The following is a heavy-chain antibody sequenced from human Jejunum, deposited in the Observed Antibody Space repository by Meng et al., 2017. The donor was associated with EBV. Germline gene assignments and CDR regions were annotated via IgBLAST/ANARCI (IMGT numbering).Heavy chain of an antibody. CDR1: GDTFTRYY. Sequence: QVQRVESWAGVKKLGSSVKVSCKVSGDTFTRYYMHWVRQAPGQGLEWMGIINPTGDSTTYAEKFQGRLTMTRDTSTTTAYMELSSLRSEDTAVYYCAGGMTIRQNWFDPWGQGTLVTVSS. V-gene: IGHV1-46*01. CDR3: AGGMTIRQNWFDP. J-gene: IGHJ5*02. CDR2: INPTGDST. D-gene: IGHD5-24*01.